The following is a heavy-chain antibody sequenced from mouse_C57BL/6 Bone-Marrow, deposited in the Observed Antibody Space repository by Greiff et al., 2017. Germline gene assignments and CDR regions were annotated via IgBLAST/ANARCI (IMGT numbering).Heavy chain of an antibody. V-gene: IGHV1-64*01. D-gene: IGHD2-2*01. CDR1: GYTFTSYW. J-gene: IGHJ3*01. CDR3: ARAGILWLRRAWFAY. CDR2: IHPNSGST. Sequence: QVQLQQPGAELVKPGASVKLSCKASGYTFTSYWMHWVKQRPGQGLEWIGMIHPNSGSTNYNEKFKSKATLTVDKSSSTASMQLSSLTSEDSAVYYCARAGILWLRRAWFAYWGQGTLVTVSA.